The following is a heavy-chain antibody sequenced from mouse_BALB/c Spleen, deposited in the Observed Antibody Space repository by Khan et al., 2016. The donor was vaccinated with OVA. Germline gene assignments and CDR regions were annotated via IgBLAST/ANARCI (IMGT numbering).Heavy chain of an antibody. CDR3: ARSGLRWDFDY. CDR1: GYTFINYW. V-gene: IGHV1-7*01. D-gene: IGHD1-1*01. J-gene: IGHJ2*01. Sequence: QVHVKQSGAELAKPGASVKMSCKASGYTFINYWILWVKQRPGQGLEWIGYINPSTAYTEYNQNFKDKATLTADKSSRTAYMQLSSLTSEDSAVYYCARSGLRWDFDYWGQGTTLTVSS. CDR2: INPSTAYT.